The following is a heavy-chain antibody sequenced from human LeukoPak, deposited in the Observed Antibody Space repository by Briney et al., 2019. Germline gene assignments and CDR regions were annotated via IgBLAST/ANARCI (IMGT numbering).Heavy chain of an antibody. CDR3: AKRAGTTRNFDY. V-gene: IGHV3-23*01. J-gene: IGHJ4*02. D-gene: IGHD1-7*01. CDR2: INPGGGST. Sequence: PGGSLRLSCAASGFTFSSYAMSWVRLAPGKGLERVSAINPGGGSTYSADSVRGRFTISRDNSKNTLYLQMNSLRAEDTAVYYCAKRAGTTRNFDYWGQGTLVTVSS. CDR1: GFTFSSYA.